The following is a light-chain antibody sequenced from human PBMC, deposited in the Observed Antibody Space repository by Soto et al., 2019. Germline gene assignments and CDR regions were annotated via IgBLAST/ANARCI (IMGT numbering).Light chain of an antibody. CDR2: NAS. CDR1: QSVSSK. CDR3: QQYNDWHPIT. J-gene: IGKJ5*01. Sequence: EVLMTQSPATLSESPGESAALSCRASQSVSSKLAWYQQKTGQAPRLLIYNASTRSAGTPASFSGSGSGTEFTLTISSLQYEDFAVYYCQQYNDWHPITFGQGTRLEIK. V-gene: IGKV3D-15*01.